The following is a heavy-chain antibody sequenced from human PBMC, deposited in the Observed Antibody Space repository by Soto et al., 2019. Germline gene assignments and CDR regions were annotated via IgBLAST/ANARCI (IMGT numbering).Heavy chain of an antibody. CDR1: GGSFSGYY. J-gene: IGHJ4*02. D-gene: IGHD3-3*01. CDR2: INHSGST. Sequence: KASETLSLTCAVYGGSFSGYYWSWIRQPPGKGLEWIGEINHSGSTNYNPSLKSRVTISVDTSKNQFSLKLSSVTAADTAVYYCARTYYDFWSGYSYYFDYWGQGTLVTVSS. V-gene: IGHV4-34*01. CDR3: ARTYYDFWSGYSYYFDY.